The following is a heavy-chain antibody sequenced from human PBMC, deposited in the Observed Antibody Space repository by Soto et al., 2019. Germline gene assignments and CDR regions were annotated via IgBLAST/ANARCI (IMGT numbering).Heavy chain of an antibody. V-gene: IGHV1-24*01. J-gene: IGHJ4*02. CDR3: ATVRRQRRSWGSYRYTLFDY. D-gene: IGHD3-16*02. CDR2: FDPEDGET. CDR1: GYTLTELS. Sequence: ASVKVSCKVSGYTLTELSMHWVRQAPGKGLEWMGGFDPEDGETIYAQKFQGRVTMTEDTSTDTAYMELSSLRSEDTAVYYCATVRRQRRSWGSYRYTLFDYWGQGTLVTVSS.